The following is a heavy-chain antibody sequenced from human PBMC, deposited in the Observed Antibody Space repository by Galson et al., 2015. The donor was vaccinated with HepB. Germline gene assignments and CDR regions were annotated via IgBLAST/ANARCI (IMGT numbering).Heavy chain of an antibody. CDR2: IDPSDSYT. J-gene: IGHJ3*02. D-gene: IGHD6-6*01. CDR3: ARHDSEMYRSSLNAFDI. Sequence: QSGAEVKKPGESLRISCKGSGYSFTSDSISWVRQMPGKGLEWMGRIDPSDSYTNYSPSFQGHVTISGDKSISTAYLQWSSLKASDTAIYYCARHDSEMYRSSLNAFDIWGQGTRVTVSS. CDR1: GYSFTSDS. V-gene: IGHV5-10-1*01.